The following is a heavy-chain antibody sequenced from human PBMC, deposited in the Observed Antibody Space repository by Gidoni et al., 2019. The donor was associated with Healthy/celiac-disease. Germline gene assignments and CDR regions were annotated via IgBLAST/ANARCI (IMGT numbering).Heavy chain of an antibody. D-gene: IGHD3-16*02. CDR2: ISYDGSNK. CDR3: ARADLGITFGGVIVTYPDY. Sequence: QVQLVESGGGVVQPGRSLRLSCAASGFTFSSYAMHWVRQAPGKGLEWVAVISYDGSNKYYADSVKGRFTISRDNSKNTLYLQMNSLRAEDTAVYYCARADLGITFGGVIVTYPDYWGQGTLVTVSS. J-gene: IGHJ4*02. V-gene: IGHV3-30-3*01. CDR1: GFTFSSYA.